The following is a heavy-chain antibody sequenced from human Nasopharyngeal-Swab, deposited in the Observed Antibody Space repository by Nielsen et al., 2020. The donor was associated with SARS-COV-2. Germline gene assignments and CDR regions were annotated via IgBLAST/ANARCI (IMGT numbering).Heavy chain of an antibody. D-gene: IGHD3-22*01. CDR1: GFTFSSYA. Sequence: GESLKISCAASGFTFSSYAMHWVRQAPGKGLEWVSAISGSGGSTYYADSVKGRFTISRDNSKNTLYLQMNSLRAEDTAVYYCAQIPLYYDSSEGYYDLDVWGQGTTVTVSS. CDR2: ISGSGGST. V-gene: IGHV3-23*01. J-gene: IGHJ6*02. CDR3: AQIPLYYDSSEGYYDLDV.